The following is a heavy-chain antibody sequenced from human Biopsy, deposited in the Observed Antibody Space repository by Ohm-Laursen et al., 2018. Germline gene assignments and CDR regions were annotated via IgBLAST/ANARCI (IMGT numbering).Heavy chain of an antibody. Sequence: ASVKVSCKASGYTFTSYDINWVRQAPGQGLEWMGWIDPKSGGTNYAQKFQGRVTMTRDTSISTTYMELRRLTSDDTAVFYCARELGDFWGGRQFDFWGQGTLVTVPS. V-gene: IGHV1-2*02. CDR3: ARELGDFWGGRQFDF. D-gene: IGHD3-3*01. J-gene: IGHJ5*01. CDR1: GYTFTSYD. CDR2: IDPKSGGT.